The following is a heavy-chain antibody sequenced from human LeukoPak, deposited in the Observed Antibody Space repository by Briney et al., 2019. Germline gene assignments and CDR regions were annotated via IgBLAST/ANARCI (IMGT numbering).Heavy chain of an antibody. Sequence: GASVKVSCKASGYTFTSYGISWVRQAPGQVLEWMGWISAYNGNTNYAQKLQGRVTMTTDTSTSTAYMELRSLRSDDTAVYYCARAGVPAAIRIGYYYYGMDVWGQGTTVTVSS. V-gene: IGHV1-18*01. CDR3: ARAGVPAAIRIGYYYYGMDV. D-gene: IGHD2-2*01. J-gene: IGHJ6*02. CDR2: ISAYNGNT. CDR1: GYTFTSYG.